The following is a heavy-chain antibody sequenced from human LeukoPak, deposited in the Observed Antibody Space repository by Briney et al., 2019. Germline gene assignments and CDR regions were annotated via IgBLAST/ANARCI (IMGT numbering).Heavy chain of an antibody. J-gene: IGHJ4*02. D-gene: IGHD3-10*01. CDR1: GGSISSGGYF. Sequence: PSETLSLTCTVSGGSISSGGYFWTWVRQSPGKGLEWVATITKDGGDKFYADSVRGRFTISRDNAKSSLYLQMDRLRGEDTAVYYCTRGGATTSYYWFYWGPGTLVMVSS. CDR2: ITKDGGDK. V-gene: IGHV3-7*03. CDR3: TRGGATTSYYWFY.